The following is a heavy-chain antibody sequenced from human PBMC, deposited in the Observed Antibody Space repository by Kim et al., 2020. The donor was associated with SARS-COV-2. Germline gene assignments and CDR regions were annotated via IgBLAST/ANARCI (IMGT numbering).Heavy chain of an antibody. V-gene: IGHV4-39*01. CDR3: ARHRAPAMAPYGVDY. Sequence: SETLSLTCTVSGGSISSSSYYWGWIRQPPGKGLEWIGSIYYSGSTYYNPSLKSRVTISVDTSKNQFSLKLSSVTAADTAVYYCARHRAPAMAPYGVDYWGQGTLVTVSS. CDR1: GGSISSSSYY. D-gene: IGHD5-18*01. J-gene: IGHJ4*02. CDR2: IYYSGST.